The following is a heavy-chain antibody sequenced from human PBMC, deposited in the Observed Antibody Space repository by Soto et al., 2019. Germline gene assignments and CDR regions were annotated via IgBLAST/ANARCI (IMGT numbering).Heavy chain of an antibody. CDR3: ARCRYQQLPTDY. CDR2: IKIGTRVT. D-gene: IGHD2-2*01. J-gene: IGHJ4*01. Sequence: ASVKASCKASGYCFPDYSLQWMRLAPGQKPERAGWIKIGTRVTQYSHRIQGRVKISRDTSSSTAYIDLSSLSSEDTAVYYCARCRYQQLPTDYCG. V-gene: IGHV1-3*04. CDR1: GYCFPDYS.